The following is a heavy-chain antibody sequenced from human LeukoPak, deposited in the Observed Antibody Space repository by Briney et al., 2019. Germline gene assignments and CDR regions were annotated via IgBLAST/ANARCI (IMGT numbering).Heavy chain of an antibody. CDR1: GFTFSSYA. CDR3: ARPTRPTVVTGNWFDP. CDR2: ISYDGSNK. D-gene: IGHD4-23*01. V-gene: IGHV3-30*04. Sequence: PGRSLRLSCAASGFTFSSYAMHWVRQAPGKGLEWVAVISYDGSNKYYADSVKGRFTISRDNSKNTLYLQMNSLRAEDTAVYYCARPTRPTVVTGNWFDPWGQGTLVTVSS. J-gene: IGHJ5*02.